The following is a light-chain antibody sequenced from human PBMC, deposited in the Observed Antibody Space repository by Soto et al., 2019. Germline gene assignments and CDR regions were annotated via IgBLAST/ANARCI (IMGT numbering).Light chain of an antibody. V-gene: IGKV1-33*01. J-gene: IGKJ1*01. CDR2: DAS. CDR3: QQNYNLPWT. Sequence: DIQMTQSPSSLSASVGDRVTITCQAGQDITNSLNWYQQKPGKAPKLLIYDASNLETGVTSRFSGSGSGTDFAFTISSLQPEDIATYYCQQNYNLPWTFGLGTKVDIK. CDR1: QDITNS.